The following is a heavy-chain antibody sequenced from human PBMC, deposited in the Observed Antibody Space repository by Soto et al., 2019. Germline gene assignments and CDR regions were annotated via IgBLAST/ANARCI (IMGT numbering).Heavy chain of an antibody. CDR1: GGSISSYY. J-gene: IGHJ3*02. CDR3: ARISGWYHDAFAI. Sequence: SETLSLTCTVSGGSISSYYWSWIRQPPGKGLEWIGYIYYSGSTNYNPSLKSRVTISVDTSKNHFSLKLSSVTAADTAVYYCARISGWYHDAFAIWGQGTMVTVSS. V-gene: IGHV4-59*01. D-gene: IGHD6-19*01. CDR2: IYYSGST.